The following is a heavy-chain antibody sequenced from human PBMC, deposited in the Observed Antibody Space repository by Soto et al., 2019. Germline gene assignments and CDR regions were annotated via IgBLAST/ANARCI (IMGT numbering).Heavy chain of an antibody. J-gene: IGHJ3*02. CDR3: AKDKPPENAFDS. CDR2: ISGSGGST. V-gene: IGHV3-23*01. Sequence: GSLSLSCAASGLTLSSYAMSWVRQAPGKGLEWVSAISGSGGSTYYADSVKGRFTISRDNSKNTLYLKMNSLRAEDTAVYYCAKDKPPENAFDSWGQGTMVTVSS. CDR1: GLTLSSYA.